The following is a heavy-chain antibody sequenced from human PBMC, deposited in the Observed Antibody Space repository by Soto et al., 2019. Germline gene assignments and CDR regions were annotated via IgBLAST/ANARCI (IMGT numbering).Heavy chain of an antibody. CDR3: ARDHDQVDFWSGYAAFDI. Sequence: SETLSLTCTVSGGSISSYYWSWIRQPPGKGLEWIGYIYYSGSTNYNPSLKSRVTISVDTSKNQFSLKLSSVTAADTAVYYCARDHDQVDFWSGYAAFDIWGQGTMVTVSS. CDR1: GGSISSYY. V-gene: IGHV4-59*01. D-gene: IGHD3-3*01. J-gene: IGHJ3*02. CDR2: IYYSGST.